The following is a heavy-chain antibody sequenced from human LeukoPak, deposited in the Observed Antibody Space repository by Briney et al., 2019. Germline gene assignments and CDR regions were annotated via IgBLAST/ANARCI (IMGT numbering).Heavy chain of an antibody. CDR3: ARDTYYCVSSGYHIIDY. J-gene: IGHJ4*02. D-gene: IGHD3-22*01. V-gene: IGHV3-48*03. CDR2: ISSSGSTI. CDR1: GFTFSSYE. Sequence: GGSLRLSCAASGFTFSSYEMNWVRQAPGKGLEWVSYISSSGSTIYYADSVKGRFTISRDNAKNSLYLQMNSLRAEDTAVYYCARDTYYCVSSGYHIIDYWGQGTLVTVSS.